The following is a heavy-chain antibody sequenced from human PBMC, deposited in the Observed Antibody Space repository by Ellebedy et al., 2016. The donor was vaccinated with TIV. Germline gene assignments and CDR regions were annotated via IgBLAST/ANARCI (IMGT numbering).Heavy chain of an antibody. CDR2: IYYSGST. D-gene: IGHD4-23*01. Sequence: SETLSLTXTVSGGSISSYYWRWIRQPPGKGLEWIGYIYYSGSTYYNPSLKSRVTISVDTSKNQFSLKLSSVTAADTAVYYCARDLRYYGGNSVVSYYGMDVWGQGTTVTVSS. V-gene: IGHV4-59*12. CDR1: GGSISSYY. J-gene: IGHJ6*02. CDR3: ARDLRYYGGNSVVSYYGMDV.